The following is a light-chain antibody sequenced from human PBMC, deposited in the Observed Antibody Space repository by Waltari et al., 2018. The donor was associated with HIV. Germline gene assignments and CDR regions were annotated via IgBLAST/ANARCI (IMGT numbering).Light chain of an antibody. CDR3: SSYTSSSTRV. CDR1: SSDVGGYKS. V-gene: IGLV2-14*01. J-gene: IGLJ2*01. Sequence: QSALNQPASVSGSPGQSITIYCTGTSSDVGGYKSVSWYKQPPGNAPKLMIYEVSNRPSGVSIRFSGSKSGNTASLTISGLQAEDEADYYCSSYTSSSTRVFGGGTKLTVL. CDR2: EVS.